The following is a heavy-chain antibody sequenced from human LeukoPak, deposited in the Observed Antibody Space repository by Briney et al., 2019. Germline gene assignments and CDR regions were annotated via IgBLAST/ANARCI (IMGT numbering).Heavy chain of an antibody. V-gene: IGHV3-53*01. CDR2: MYASGTT. J-gene: IGHJ4*02. CDR3: AREGGPYSSTLRGC. CDR1: GFTVSGNY. D-gene: IGHD6-19*01. Sequence: RGSLRLSCVVSGFTVSGNYMSWVRQAPGKGLEWVSIMYASGTTDYADSVKGRFTISRDNSKNTLYLQMSSLRVEDTAVYYCAREGGPYSSTLRGCWGQGTLVTVSS.